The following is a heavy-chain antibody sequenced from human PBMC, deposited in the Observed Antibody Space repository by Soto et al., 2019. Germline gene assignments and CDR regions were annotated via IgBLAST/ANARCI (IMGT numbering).Heavy chain of an antibody. J-gene: IGHJ4*02. V-gene: IGHV3-30*18. CDR1: GFTFSSYG. Sequence: GGSLRLSCAASGFTFSSYGMHWVRQAPGKGLEWVAVISYDGSNKYYADSVKGRFTTSRDNSKNTLYLQMNSLRAEDTAVYYCAKDPEKQWLVLNFDYWGQGTLVTVSS. D-gene: IGHD6-19*01. CDR3: AKDPEKQWLVLNFDY. CDR2: ISYDGSNK.